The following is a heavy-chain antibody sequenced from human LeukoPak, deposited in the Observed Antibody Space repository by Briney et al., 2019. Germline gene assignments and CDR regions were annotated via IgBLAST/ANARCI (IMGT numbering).Heavy chain of an antibody. D-gene: IGHD2-2*01. V-gene: IGHV1-18*01. Sequence: ASVKVSCKASGYTFTSYGISWVRQAPGQGLEWMGWISAYNGNTNYAQKLQGRVTMTTDTSTSTAYMELRSLRSDDTAVYYCARVRCTISSTSCYAYGYWGQGTLVTVSS. J-gene: IGHJ4*02. CDR2: ISAYNGNT. CDR1: GYTFTSYG. CDR3: ARVRCTISSTSCYAYGY.